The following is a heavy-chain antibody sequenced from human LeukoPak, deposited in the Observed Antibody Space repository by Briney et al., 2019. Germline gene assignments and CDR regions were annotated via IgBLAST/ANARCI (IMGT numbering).Heavy chain of an antibody. CDR2: INPSSGGT. CDR1: GYTFINYY. CDR3: ARDPSYCGGDCYAFDI. V-gene: IGHV1-46*01. D-gene: IGHD2-21*02. Sequence: ASVKVSCKASGYTFINYYLHCVRQAPGQGLEWMGIINPSSGGTSYAQKFQGRVTMTRATSTSTVYMELSSLRPEDTAVYYCARDPSYCGGDCYAFDIWGQGTMVTVSS. J-gene: IGHJ3*02.